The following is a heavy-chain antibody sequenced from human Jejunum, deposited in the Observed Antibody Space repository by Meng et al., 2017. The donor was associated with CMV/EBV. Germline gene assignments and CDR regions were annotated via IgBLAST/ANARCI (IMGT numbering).Heavy chain of an antibody. CDR1: GGSISSYY. CDR2: ISYSGST. CDR3: ARGVDWYFDL. Sequence: LTCTVSGGSISSYYWSWIRQPPGKGLEWIGYISYSGSTNYNPSLKSRVTISVDTSKNQFSLKLSSVTAADTAVYYCARGVDWYFDLWGRGTLVTVS. J-gene: IGHJ2*01. V-gene: IGHV4-59*01.